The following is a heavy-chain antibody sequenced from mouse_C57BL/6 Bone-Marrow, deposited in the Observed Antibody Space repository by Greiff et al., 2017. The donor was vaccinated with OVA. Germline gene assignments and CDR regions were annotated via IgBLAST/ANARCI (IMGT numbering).Heavy chain of an antibody. CDR2: IWSDGST. Sequence: VQLQESGPGLVAPSQSLSITCTVSGFSLTSYGVHWVRQPPGKGLEWLVVIWSDGSTTYNSALKSRLSISKDNSKSQVFLKMNSLQTDDTAMYYCARQLRLRIYYAMDYWGQGTSVTVSS. V-gene: IGHV2-6-1*01. CDR3: ARQLRLRIYYAMDY. CDR1: GFSLTSYG. D-gene: IGHD3-2*02. J-gene: IGHJ4*01.